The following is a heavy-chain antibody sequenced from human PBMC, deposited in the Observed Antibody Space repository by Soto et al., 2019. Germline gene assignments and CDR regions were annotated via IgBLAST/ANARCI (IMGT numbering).Heavy chain of an antibody. D-gene: IGHD6-19*01. Sequence: TSETLSLTCAVYGGSFSGYYWSWIRQPPGKGLEWIGEINHSGSTNYNPSLKSRVTISVDTSKNQFSLKLSSVTAADTAVYYCAREQWLVRWFDPWGQGTLVTVSS. CDR2: INHSGST. CDR1: GGSFSGYY. V-gene: IGHV4-34*01. CDR3: AREQWLVRWFDP. J-gene: IGHJ5*02.